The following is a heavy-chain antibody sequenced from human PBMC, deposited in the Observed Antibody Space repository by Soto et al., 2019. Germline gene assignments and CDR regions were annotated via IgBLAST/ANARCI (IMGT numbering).Heavy chain of an antibody. D-gene: IGHD3-3*01. CDR1: GFTFSSYW. J-gene: IGHJ6*02. Sequence: GGSLGLSCAASGFTFSSYWMSWVRQAPGKGLEWVANIKQDGSEKYYVDSVKGRFTISRDNAKNSLYLQMNSLRAEDTAVYYCARGPYYDFWSGSIGDYYYGMDVWGQGTTVTVSS. V-gene: IGHV3-7*03. CDR3: ARGPYYDFWSGSIGDYYYGMDV. CDR2: IKQDGSEK.